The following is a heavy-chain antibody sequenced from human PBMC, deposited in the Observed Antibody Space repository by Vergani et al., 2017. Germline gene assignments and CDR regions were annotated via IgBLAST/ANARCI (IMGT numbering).Heavy chain of an antibody. CDR1: GFTLDDYG. Sequence: VEAGGGLVQPGGSLRLSCAASGFTLDDYGMSWVRQAPGKGLEWVSGINWNGGSTGYADSVKGRFTISRDNAKNSLYLQMNSLRAEDTALYYCARERNAYYDFWSGYYTQYYFDYWGQGTLVTVSS. V-gene: IGHV3-20*04. CDR2: INWNGGST. J-gene: IGHJ4*02. D-gene: IGHD3-3*01. CDR3: ARERNAYYDFWSGYYTQYYFDY.